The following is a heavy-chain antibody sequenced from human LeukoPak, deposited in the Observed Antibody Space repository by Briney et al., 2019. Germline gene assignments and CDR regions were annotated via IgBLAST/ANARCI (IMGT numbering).Heavy chain of an antibody. CDR3: ARENWNDF. J-gene: IGHJ4*02. CDR2: IDPNSGGT. D-gene: IGHD1-1*01. CDR1: GYTFIGYY. Sequence: ASVKVSCKATGYTFIGYYIHWVRQAPGQGLEWMGRIDPNSGGTNYAQKFQGRVTMTRDTSISTAYMELSRLTSDDTAVYYCARENWNDFWGQGTLGTVSS. V-gene: IGHV1-2*06.